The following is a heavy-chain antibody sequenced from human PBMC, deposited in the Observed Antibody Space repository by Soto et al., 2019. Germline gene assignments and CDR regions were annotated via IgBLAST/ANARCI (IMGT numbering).Heavy chain of an antibody. CDR1: GFTFSSYG. D-gene: IGHD2-2*01. V-gene: IGHV3-30*18. CDR3: AKDLSDIVVVPAASIDYYGMDV. J-gene: IGHJ6*02. CDR2: ISYDGSNK. Sequence: GGSLRLSCAASGFTFSSYGMHWVRQAPGKGLEWVAVISYDGSNKYYADSVKGRFTISRDNSKNTLYLQMNSLSAEDTAVYYCAKDLSDIVVVPAASIDYYGMDVWGQGTTVTVSS.